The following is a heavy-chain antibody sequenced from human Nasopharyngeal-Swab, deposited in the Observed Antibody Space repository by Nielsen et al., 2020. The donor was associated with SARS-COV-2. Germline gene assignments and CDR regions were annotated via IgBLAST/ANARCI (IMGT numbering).Heavy chain of an antibody. J-gene: IGHJ6*03. D-gene: IGHD2-2*01. CDR3: ARGLSGVVPAPILGLGPFYSYYYMDV. Sequence: ESLKISCVVYGGSFTSYYWGWIRQPPGKGLERIAEINHSGSTHYNPSLKSRVTISLDTSKNQFSLKLSSLTAADTAVYYCARGLSGVVPAPILGLGPFYSYYYMDVWGKGTTVTVSS. CDR1: GGSFTSYY. CDR2: INHSGST. V-gene: IGHV4-34*01.